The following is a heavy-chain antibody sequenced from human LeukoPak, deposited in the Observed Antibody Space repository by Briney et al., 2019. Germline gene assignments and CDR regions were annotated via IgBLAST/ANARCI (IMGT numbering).Heavy chain of an antibody. CDR1: GYTFTSCG. J-gene: IGHJ4*02. Sequence: ASVKVSCKASGYTFTSCGISWVRQAPGQGLEWMGWISAYNGNTNYAQKLQGRVTMTTDTSTSTAYMELRSLRSDDTAVYYCARVPEDIVVVPAALPDYWGQGTLVTVSS. V-gene: IGHV1-18*01. CDR3: ARVPEDIVVVPAALPDY. CDR2: ISAYNGNT. D-gene: IGHD2-2*01.